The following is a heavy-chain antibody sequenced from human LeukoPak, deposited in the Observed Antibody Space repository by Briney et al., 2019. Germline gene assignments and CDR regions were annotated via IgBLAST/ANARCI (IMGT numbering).Heavy chain of an antibody. Sequence: PGGSLRLSCAASGFTFSNHLMSWVRQAPGKGLEWVANIKEDGSEKNYVDSVKGRFNISRDNAKNSVYLQMNSLRAEDTAVYYCARLSRWRGVRSYWGQGTLVTVSS. V-gene: IGHV3-7*04. CDR2: IKEDGSEK. D-gene: IGHD4-23*01. CDR3: ARLSRWRGVRSY. J-gene: IGHJ4*02. CDR1: GFTFSNHL.